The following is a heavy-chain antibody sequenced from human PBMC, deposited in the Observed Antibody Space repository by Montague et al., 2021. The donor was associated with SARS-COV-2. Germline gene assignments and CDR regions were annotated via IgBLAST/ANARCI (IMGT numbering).Heavy chain of an antibody. CDR1: GGSINSANYY. J-gene: IGHJ4*02. CDR2: IYYSGSS. V-gene: IGHV4-31*03. D-gene: IGHD1-26*01. Sequence: TLSLTCSVSGGSINSANYYWSWIRQHPGKGLEFIGYIYYSGSSFYNPSLKSRLTISVDTSKNRFSLRLSSVTAADTAIYFCASQSGSYYNYFDLWGQGTLVTVSS. CDR3: ASQSGSYYNYFDL.